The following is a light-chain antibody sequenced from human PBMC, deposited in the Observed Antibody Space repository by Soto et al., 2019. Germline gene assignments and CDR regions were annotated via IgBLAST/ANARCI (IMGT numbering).Light chain of an antibody. CDR2: DAS. J-gene: IGKJ3*01. Sequence: DIQMTQSPSTLSASVGDRVTITCRASQSISNWLAWYQQKPGKAPKLLIYDASSLESGVPSRFSGSGSGTEFTLTISSLQPDDFAVYYCQQYSSSPPEFTFGPGTRVDSK. CDR1: QSISNW. CDR3: QQYSSSPPEFT. V-gene: IGKV1-5*01.